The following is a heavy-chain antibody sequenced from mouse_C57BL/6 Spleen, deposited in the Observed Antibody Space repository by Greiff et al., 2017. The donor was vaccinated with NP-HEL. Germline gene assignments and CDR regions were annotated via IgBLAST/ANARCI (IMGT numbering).Heavy chain of an antibody. V-gene: IGHV14-2*01. J-gene: IGHJ4*01. CDR1: GFTFKDYY. Sequence: EVQLQQSGAELVKPGASVKLSCTASGFTFKDYYMHWVKQRTEQGLEWMGRIDPADGETNEHQKFQGKATITVDTSSTTAYLQLSSLTSEDTAVYYWARGGYGSSDGSCMDDWGKGTTVTVSS. CDR2: IDPADGET. CDR3: ARGGYGSSDGSCMDD. D-gene: IGHD1-1*01.